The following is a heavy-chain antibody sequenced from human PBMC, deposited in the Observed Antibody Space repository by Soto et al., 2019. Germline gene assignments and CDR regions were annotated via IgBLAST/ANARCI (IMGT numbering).Heavy chain of an antibody. CDR1: GFTFSSYA. D-gene: IGHD6-19*01. Sequence: ESGGGVVQPGRSLRLSCAASGFTFSSYAMHWVRQAPGKGLEWVAVISYDGSNKYYADSVKGRFTISRDNSKNTLYLQMNSLRAEDTAVYYCARASNGWYYDYWGQGTLVTGSS. V-gene: IGHV3-30-3*01. J-gene: IGHJ4*02. CDR3: ARASNGWYYDY. CDR2: ISYDGSNK.